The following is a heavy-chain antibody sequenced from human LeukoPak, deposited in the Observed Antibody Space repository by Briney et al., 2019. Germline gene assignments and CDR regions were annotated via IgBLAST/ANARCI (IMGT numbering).Heavy chain of an antibody. J-gene: IGHJ4*02. Sequence: GGSPRLSCTASGFPFIEYSMNWVRQAPGKGLEWISYIGIDSGNTKYADSVRGRFTISADKAKNSLHLQMNSLRVEDTAVYYCARDHNYAFDNWGQGTLVSVAS. D-gene: IGHD1-1*01. CDR1: GFPFIEYS. CDR3: ARDHNYAFDN. CDR2: IGIDSGNT. V-gene: IGHV3-48*01.